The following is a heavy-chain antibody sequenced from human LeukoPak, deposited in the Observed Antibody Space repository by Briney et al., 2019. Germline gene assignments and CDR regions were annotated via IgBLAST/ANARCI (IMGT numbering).Heavy chain of an antibody. CDR1: GGSISSYY. CDR3: ARTNYYGSGSYRGGLIDY. D-gene: IGHD3-10*01. V-gene: IGHV4-59*01. J-gene: IGHJ4*02. CDR2: IYYSGST. Sequence: PSETLSLTCTVSGGSISSYYWSWIRQPPGKGLEWIGYIYYSGSTNYNPSLKSRVTISVDTSKNQFSLKLSSVTAADTAVYYCARTNYYGSGSYRGGLIDYWGQGTLVTVSS.